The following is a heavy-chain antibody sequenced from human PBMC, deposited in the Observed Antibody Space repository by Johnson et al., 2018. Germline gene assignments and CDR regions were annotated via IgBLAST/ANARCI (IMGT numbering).Heavy chain of an antibody. CDR1: GYSFTSYW. D-gene: IGHD4-17*01. V-gene: IGHV5-51*01. CDR2: IYPGDSDT. Sequence: VQLVESGAEVKKPGESLKISCKGSGYSFTSYWIGWVRQMPGKGLEWMGIIYPGDSDTRYSPAFSGQVTISADKSISTASLQWSRLKASDTAMYSWARRTPPDYGWAFDIWGQGTMVTVSS. J-gene: IGHJ3*02. CDR3: ARRTPPDYGWAFDI.